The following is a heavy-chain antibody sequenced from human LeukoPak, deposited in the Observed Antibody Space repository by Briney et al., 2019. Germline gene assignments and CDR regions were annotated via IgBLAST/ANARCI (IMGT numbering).Heavy chain of an antibody. CDR2: INHSGGT. V-gene: IGHV4-34*01. J-gene: IGHJ3*02. Sequence: PSETLSLTCAVYGGSFSGYYWSWIRQPPGKGLEWIGEINHSGGTNYNPSLKSRVTISVDTSKNQFSLKLSSATAADTAVYYCASAMIGVPDDAFDIWGQGTMVTVSS. CDR3: ASAMIGVPDDAFDI. CDR1: GGSFSGYY. D-gene: IGHD3-22*01.